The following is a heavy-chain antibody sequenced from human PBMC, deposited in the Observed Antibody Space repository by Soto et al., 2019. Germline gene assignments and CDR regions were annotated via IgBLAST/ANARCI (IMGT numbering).Heavy chain of an antibody. V-gene: IGHV1-3*01. J-gene: IGHJ5*02. D-gene: IGHD2-21*02. CDR3: ALTRWGDHWLGP. Sequence: GASVKVSCKASGYTFTNYAIQWVRQAPGQRLEWMGWINAANGHTKYSQRFQDSLTITRDTSASAAYMDLSGLRSEDTAIFYCALTRWGDHWLGPWGQGTLVTVSS. CDR1: GYTFTNYA. CDR2: INAANGHT.